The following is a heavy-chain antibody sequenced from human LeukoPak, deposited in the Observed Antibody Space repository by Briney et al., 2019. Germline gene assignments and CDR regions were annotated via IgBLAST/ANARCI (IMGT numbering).Heavy chain of an antibody. D-gene: IGHD6-13*01. J-gene: IGHJ4*02. V-gene: IGHV4-39*01. Sequence: SETLSLTCTLSVDSISRANYFCAWIRQPPGKGLELIGSIYYTGSTYYNPSVESRLPTSVAPSKNQFSLKLTAGTAQDPVFHYCARHALDSSSWYFFDHWGQGTLVTVSS. CDR2: IYYTGST. CDR3: ARHALDSSSWYFFDH. CDR1: VDSISRANYF.